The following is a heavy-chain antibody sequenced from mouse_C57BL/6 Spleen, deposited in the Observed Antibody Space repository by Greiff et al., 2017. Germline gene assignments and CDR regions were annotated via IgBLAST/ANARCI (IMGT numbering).Heavy chain of an antibody. D-gene: IGHD2-3*01. CDR1: GYTFTDYN. J-gene: IGHJ2*01. CDR2: INPNNGGT. Sequence: EVQLQQSGPELVKPGASVKIPCKASGYTFTDYNMDWVKQSHGKSLEWIGDINPNNGGTIYNQKFKGKATLTVDTSSSTAYMELRSLTSEDTAVYVCARRDGYHGYFDYWGQGTTLTVSS. CDR3: ARRDGYHGYFDY. V-gene: IGHV1-18*01.